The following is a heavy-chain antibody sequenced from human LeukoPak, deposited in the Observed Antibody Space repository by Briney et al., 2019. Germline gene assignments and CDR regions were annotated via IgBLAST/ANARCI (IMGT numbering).Heavy chain of an antibody. CDR3: ARRHCSSTSCYAGFDY. J-gene: IGHJ4*02. CDR1: GYSFTSYW. D-gene: IGHD2-2*01. Sequence: GESLKISCKGSGYSFTSYWIGWVRQMPGKGLEWMGIIYPGDSDTRYSPSFQGQVTISADKSISTAYLQWSSLKASDTAMYYCARRHCSSTSCYAGFDYWGQGTLVTVSS. CDR2: IYPGDSDT. V-gene: IGHV5-51*01.